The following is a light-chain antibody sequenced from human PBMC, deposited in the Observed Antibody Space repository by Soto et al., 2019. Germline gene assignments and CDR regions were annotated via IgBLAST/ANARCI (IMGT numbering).Light chain of an antibody. CDR3: QQSYRTPLT. Sequence: DIQMTQSPSSLSASVGDRVTITCRASQSISSYLNWYQQKVGKAPRLLIYDASSFQSGVPSRFSGSGSGTDFTLTSSRLHPEDFATYDGQQSYRTPLTFGGGTKVEIK. J-gene: IGKJ4*01. V-gene: IGKV1-39*01. CDR2: DAS. CDR1: QSISSY.